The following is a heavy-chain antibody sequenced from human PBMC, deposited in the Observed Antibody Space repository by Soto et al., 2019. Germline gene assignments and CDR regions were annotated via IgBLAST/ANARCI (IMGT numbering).Heavy chain of an antibody. CDR3: ARELDYYDSSGYYPHFDY. V-gene: IGHV3-33*01. Sequence: QVQLVESGGGVVQPGRSLRLSCAASGFTFSSYDMHWVRQAPGKGLEWVAVIWYDGSNKYYADSVKGRFTISRDNSKNTLYLQMNSLRAEDTAVYYCARELDYYDSSGYYPHFDYWGQGTLVTVSS. D-gene: IGHD3-22*01. CDR2: IWYDGSNK. CDR1: GFTFSSYD. J-gene: IGHJ4*02.